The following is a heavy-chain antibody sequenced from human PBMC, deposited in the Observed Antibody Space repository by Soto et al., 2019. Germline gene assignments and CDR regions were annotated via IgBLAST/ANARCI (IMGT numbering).Heavy chain of an antibody. J-gene: IGHJ5*02. CDR1: GYSFTSYW. D-gene: IGHD2-15*01. CDR2: IYPGDSDT. Sequence: GESLKISCKGSGYSFTSYWIGWVRQMPGKGLEWMGIIYPGDSDTRYSPSFQGQVTISADKSISTAYLQWSSLKASDTAMYYCARRYCSGGSCYGWSIPGRYNWFDTWGQGTLVTVSS. V-gene: IGHV5-51*01. CDR3: ARRYCSGGSCYGWSIPGRYNWFDT.